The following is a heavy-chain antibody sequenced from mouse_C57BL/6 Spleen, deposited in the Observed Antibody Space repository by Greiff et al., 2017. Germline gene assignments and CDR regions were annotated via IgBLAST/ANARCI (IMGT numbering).Heavy chain of an antibody. Sequence: QVQLQQSGAELVKPGASVKISCKASGYAFSSYWMNWVKQRPGKGLEWIGQIYPGDGDTNYNGKFKGKATLTADKSSSTAYMQLSSLTSEDSAVYFCARGSHYYGSSYALFDYWGQGTTLTVSS. CDR2: IYPGDGDT. V-gene: IGHV1-80*01. D-gene: IGHD1-1*01. J-gene: IGHJ2*01. CDR1: GYAFSSYW. CDR3: ARGSHYYGSSYALFDY.